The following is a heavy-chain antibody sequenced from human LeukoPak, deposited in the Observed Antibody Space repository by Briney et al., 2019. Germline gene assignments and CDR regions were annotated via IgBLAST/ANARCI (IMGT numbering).Heavy chain of an antibody. D-gene: IGHD3-16*01. J-gene: IGHJ4*02. CDR3: ARDYAGKYYFDY. CDR2: IWYDGSNK. V-gene: IGHV3-33*08. CDR1: GFTFSSYG. Sequence: GGSLRLSCAASGFTFSSYGMHWVRQAPGKGLEWVAVIWYDGSNKYYADSVKGRFTISRDNSKNTLYLQMNSLRAEDTAVYYCARDYAGKYYFDYWGQGTLVTVSS.